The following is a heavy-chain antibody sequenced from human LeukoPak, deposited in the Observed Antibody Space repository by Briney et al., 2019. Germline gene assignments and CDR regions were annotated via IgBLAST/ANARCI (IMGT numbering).Heavy chain of an antibody. D-gene: IGHD1-26*01. J-gene: IGHJ2*01. CDR1: GGSISSYY. Sequence: APETLSLTCTVSGGSISSYYWSWIRQPPGKGLEWIGYIYYSGSTNYNPSLKTRVTISVDTSKTQFSLKLSSVTAADTAVYYCARVSSYSWYFDLWGRGTLVTVSS. CDR2: IYYSGST. CDR3: ARVSSYSWYFDL. V-gene: IGHV4-59*01.